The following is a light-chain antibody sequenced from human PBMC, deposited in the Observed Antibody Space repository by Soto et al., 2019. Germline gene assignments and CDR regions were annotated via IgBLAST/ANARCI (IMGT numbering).Light chain of an antibody. V-gene: IGKV3-20*01. CDR1: QSISIKY. CDR3: QHQG. CDR2: GTS. J-gene: IGKJ1*01. Sequence: EIVLTQSPCTLSLSPGERATLSCTASQSISIKYFAWYQQKPGQAPRLLIYGTSTRATGIPDRFSGSGSGTHFTLTTSRLEPEDCEVYYSQHQGFGQGTKVDIK.